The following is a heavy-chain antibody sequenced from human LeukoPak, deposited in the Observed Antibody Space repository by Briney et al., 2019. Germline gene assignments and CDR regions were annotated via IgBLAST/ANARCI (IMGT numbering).Heavy chain of an antibody. J-gene: IGHJ4*02. D-gene: IGHD4/OR15-4a*01. CDR1: GFTFSSYG. Sequence: GGSLRLSCAASGFTFSSYGMHWVRQAPGKGLEWVAVISYDGSNKYYADSVKGRFTISRDNSKNTLYLQMNSLRAEDTAVYYCARYGPIGTNFDYRGQGTLVTVSS. V-gene: IGHV3-30*03. CDR2: ISYDGSNK. CDR3: ARYGPIGTNFDY.